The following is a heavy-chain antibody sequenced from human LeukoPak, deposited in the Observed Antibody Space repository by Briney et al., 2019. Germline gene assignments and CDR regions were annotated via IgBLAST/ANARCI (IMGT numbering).Heavy chain of an antibody. V-gene: IGHV4-59*01. CDR2: IYYSGST. Sequence: SETLSLTCTVSGGSISSYYWSWIRQPPGKGLEWIGYIYYSGSTNYNPSLKSRVTISVDTSKNQFSLKLSSVTAADTAVYYCARAYCGGDCYSWFDYWGQGTLVTVSS. D-gene: IGHD2-21*02. CDR1: GGSISSYY. J-gene: IGHJ4*02. CDR3: ARAYCGGDCYSWFDY.